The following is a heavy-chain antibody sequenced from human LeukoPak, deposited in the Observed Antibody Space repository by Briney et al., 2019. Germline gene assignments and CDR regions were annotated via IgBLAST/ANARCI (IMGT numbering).Heavy chain of an antibody. CDR2: IYSGGST. V-gene: IGHV3-66*01. CDR3: AREHDPYNDILTVSNPTGAFDI. J-gene: IGHJ3*02. CDR1: GFIVSSKY. D-gene: IGHD3-9*01. Sequence: GGSLRLSCAASGFIVSSKYMSWVRQTPGEGLEGVSIIYSGGSTYYSDSVNGRCTISRDNSKNTQYLQMNGLRVEDTAVYYCAREHDPYNDILTVSNPTGAFDIWGQGTMVTVSS.